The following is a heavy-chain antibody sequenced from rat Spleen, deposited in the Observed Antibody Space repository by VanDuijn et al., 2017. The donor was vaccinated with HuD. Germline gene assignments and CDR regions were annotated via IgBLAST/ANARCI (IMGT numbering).Heavy chain of an antibody. CDR3: ASQELGFAY. J-gene: IGHJ3*01. CDR1: GFTFNNYW. D-gene: IGHD1-8*01. V-gene: IGHV5-31*01. Sequence: EVQLVESGGGLVQPGRSLKLSCVASGFTFNNYWMTWIRQAPGKGLEWVASISNAAGKVYYPDSVKGRFTISRDNAKSTLYLQMDSLRSEDTATYYCASQELGFAYWGQGTLVTVSS. CDR2: ISNAAGKV.